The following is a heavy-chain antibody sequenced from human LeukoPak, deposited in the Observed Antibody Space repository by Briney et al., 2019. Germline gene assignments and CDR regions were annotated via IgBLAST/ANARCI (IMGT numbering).Heavy chain of an antibody. J-gene: IGHJ4*02. CDR3: ARDGRSEGLPAAIVY. CDR1: GGSISSGSYY. CDR2: IYTSGST. V-gene: IGHV4-61*02. D-gene: IGHD2-2*01. Sequence: SETLSLTCTVSGGSISSGSYYWSWIRQPAGKGLEWIGRIYTSGSTNYNPSLKSRVTISVDTSKNQFSLKLSSVTAADTAVYYCARDGRSEGLPAAIVYWGQGTLVTVSS.